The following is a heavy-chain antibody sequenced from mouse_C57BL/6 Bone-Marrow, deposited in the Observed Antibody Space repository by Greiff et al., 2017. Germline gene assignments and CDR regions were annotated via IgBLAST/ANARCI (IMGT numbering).Heavy chain of an antibody. CDR2: IHPDSGST. Sequence: QVQLQQPGAELVKPGASVKLSCKASGYTFTSYWMHWVKQRPGQGLEWIGMIHPDSGSTNYNEKFKGKATLTVEKSSSTAYMQLSSLTSEDSAVDYCARPVTTSDYFDYWGQGTTLTVSS. V-gene: IGHV1-64*01. CDR1: GYTFTSYW. D-gene: IGHD1-1*01. CDR3: ARPVTTSDYFDY. J-gene: IGHJ2*01.